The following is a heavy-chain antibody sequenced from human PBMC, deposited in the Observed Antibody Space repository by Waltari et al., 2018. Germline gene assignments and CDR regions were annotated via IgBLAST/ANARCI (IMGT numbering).Heavy chain of an antibody. CDR3: ARVKDSARVGYFDY. D-gene: IGHD5-18*01. V-gene: IGHV1-69*04. CDR2: IIPILGIE. J-gene: IGHJ4*02. Sequence: QVQLVQSGAEVKKPGSSVKVSCKASGGTFSSYAISWVRPAPGQGLEWRGGIIPILGIENYAQKFQGRVTITADESTSTAYMELSSLRSEDTAVYYCARVKDSARVGYFDYWGQGTLVTVSS. CDR1: GGTFSSYA.